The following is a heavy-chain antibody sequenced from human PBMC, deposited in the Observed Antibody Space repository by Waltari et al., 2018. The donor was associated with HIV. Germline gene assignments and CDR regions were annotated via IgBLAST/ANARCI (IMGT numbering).Heavy chain of an antibody. CDR2: INHSGST. D-gene: IGHD3-22*01. CDR1: GGSFSGYY. CDR3: AGGYYYDSSGYYFDY. V-gene: IGHV4-34*01. J-gene: IGHJ4*02. Sequence: QVQLQQWGAGLLEPSETLSLTCAVYGGSFSGYYWSWIRQPPGKGLEWIGEINHSGSTNYNPSLKSRVTISVDTAKNQFSLKLSSGAAADTAVYYCAGGYYYDSSGYYFDYWGQGTLVTVSS.